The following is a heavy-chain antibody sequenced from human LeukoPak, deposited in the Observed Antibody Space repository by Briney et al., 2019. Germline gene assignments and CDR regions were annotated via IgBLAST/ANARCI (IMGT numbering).Heavy chain of an antibody. Sequence: PGGSLRLSCAVSGFTFSSSTMTWVRQAPGKGLEWVASMKEDGREIKYVDSVKGRFTVSRDNAKNSLYLQMNSLRAEDTAVYYCARDMTTVTQYFDYWGQGTLVTVSS. V-gene: IGHV3-7*01. CDR1: GFTFSSST. CDR3: ARDMTTVTQYFDY. J-gene: IGHJ4*02. D-gene: IGHD4-17*01. CDR2: MKEDGREI.